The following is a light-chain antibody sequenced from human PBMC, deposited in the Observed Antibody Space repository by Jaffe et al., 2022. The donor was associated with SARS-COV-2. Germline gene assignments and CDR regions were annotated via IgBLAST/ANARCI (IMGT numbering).Light chain of an antibody. CDR3: CSYAGTWV. Sequence: QSALTQPASVSGSPGQSLSISCTGPSSYIGSYNLVSWYQQHPGEAPKLIIYDVSRRPSGISNRFSGSKSGNTASLTISGLQAEDEADYYCCSYAGTWVFGGGTKLTVL. CDR2: DVS. V-gene: IGLV2-23*02. J-gene: IGLJ3*02. CDR1: SSYIGSYNL.